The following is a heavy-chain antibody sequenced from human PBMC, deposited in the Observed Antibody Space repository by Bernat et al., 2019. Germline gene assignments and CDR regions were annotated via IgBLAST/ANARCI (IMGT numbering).Heavy chain of an antibody. V-gene: IGHV1-3*01. CDR1: GYTFTSYA. D-gene: IGHD3-16*01. Sequence: QVQLVQSGAEVKKPGASVKVSCKASGYTFTSYAMHWVRQAPGQRLEWMGWINAGNGNTKYSQKFQGRVTITRDTSASTAYMELSSLRSEDTAVYYCARDWGQGLYYYYYMDVWGQGTMVTVSS. CDR2: INAGNGNT. CDR3: ARDWGQGLYYYYYMDV. J-gene: IGHJ6*03.